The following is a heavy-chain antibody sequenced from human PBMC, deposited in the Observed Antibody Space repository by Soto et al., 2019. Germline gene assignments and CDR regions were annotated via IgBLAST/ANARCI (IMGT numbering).Heavy chain of an antibody. J-gene: IGHJ4*02. Sequence: PSETLSLTCTVSGGSISSSSYYWGWIRQPPGKGLEWIGSIYYSGSTYYNPSLKSRVTISVDTSKNQFSLKLSSVTAADTAVYYCARHGKFLGELLDFDYWGQGTLVTVSS. CDR3: ARHGKFLGELLDFDY. CDR1: GGSISSSSYY. CDR2: IYYSGST. V-gene: IGHV4-39*01. D-gene: IGHD3-10*01.